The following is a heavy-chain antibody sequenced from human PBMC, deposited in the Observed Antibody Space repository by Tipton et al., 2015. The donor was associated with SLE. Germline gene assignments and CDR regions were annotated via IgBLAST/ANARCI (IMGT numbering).Heavy chain of an antibody. CDR2: ISTSGNSI. J-gene: IGHJ4*02. V-gene: IGHV3-21*03. D-gene: IGHD3-10*01. CDR1: GFPFSAFS. Sequence: GSLRLSCVTSGFPFSAFSMNWVRRAPGKGLEWVSSISTSGNSIYYADSVKGRFTISRDNARNALYLQMNSLRAEDTADYFCARVSWQFVQWGQGTLVTVSS. CDR3: ARVSWQFVQ.